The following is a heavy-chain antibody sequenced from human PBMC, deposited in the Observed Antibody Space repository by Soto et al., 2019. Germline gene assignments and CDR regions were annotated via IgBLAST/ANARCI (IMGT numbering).Heavy chain of an antibody. CDR1: GYTFTSYC. CDR3: ARARSWYYDFWSGYYNYYYYGMDV. V-gene: IGHV1-18*01. J-gene: IGHJ6*02. Sequence: ASGKVSCKASGYTFTSYCISWVRQAPGQGLEWMGWISAYNGNTNYAQKLQGRATMTTDTSTSTAYMELRSLRSDDTAVYYCARARSWYYDFWSGYYNYYYYGMDVWGQGTTVTVSS. CDR2: ISAYNGNT. D-gene: IGHD3-3*01.